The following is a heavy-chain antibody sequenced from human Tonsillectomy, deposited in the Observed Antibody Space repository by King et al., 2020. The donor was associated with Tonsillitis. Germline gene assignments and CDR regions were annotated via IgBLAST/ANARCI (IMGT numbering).Heavy chain of an antibody. D-gene: IGHD4-23*01. V-gene: IGHV3-64*01. Sequence: VQLVESGGGLVQPGGSLRLSCAASGFTFSGYPMHWVRQAPGKGLDYVSAISSTGGSTYYASSVKGRFTISRDNFKNTLYLQMGSLRAEDMAVYYCASSYGGDSYYYYYGMDVWGQGTTVTVSS. CDR3: ASSYGGDSYYYYYGMDV. CDR1: GFTFSGYP. CDR2: ISSTGGST. J-gene: IGHJ6*02.